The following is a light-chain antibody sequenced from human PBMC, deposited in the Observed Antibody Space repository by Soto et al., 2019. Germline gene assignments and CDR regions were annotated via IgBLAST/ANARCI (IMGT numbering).Light chain of an antibody. J-gene: IGKJ5*01. Sequence: EIVLAQSPGSLSLSPGESATLSCGGSQSVSSRFLAWYQQKPGRAPRVLIYDASTRATGIPDRFSGSGSGTDFTLTISRLEPEDFAVYYCQQYGGSPVTFGQGTRLEIK. V-gene: IGKV3D-20*01. CDR1: QSVSSRF. CDR3: QQYGGSPVT. CDR2: DAS.